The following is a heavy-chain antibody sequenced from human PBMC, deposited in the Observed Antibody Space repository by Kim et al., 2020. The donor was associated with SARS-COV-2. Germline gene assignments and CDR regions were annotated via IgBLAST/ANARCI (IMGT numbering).Heavy chain of an antibody. Sequence: ASVKVSCKASGYTFTSYGISWVRQAPGQGLEWMGWISAYNGNTNYAQKLQGRVTMTTDTSTSTAYMELRSLRSDDTAVYYCAREPQVVPAAIRSPYYYYGRDVWGQGTTVTVSS. V-gene: IGHV1-18*01. CDR2: ISAYNGNT. CDR1: GYTFTSYG. D-gene: IGHD2-2*01. J-gene: IGHJ6*02. CDR3: AREPQVVPAAIRSPYYYYGRDV.